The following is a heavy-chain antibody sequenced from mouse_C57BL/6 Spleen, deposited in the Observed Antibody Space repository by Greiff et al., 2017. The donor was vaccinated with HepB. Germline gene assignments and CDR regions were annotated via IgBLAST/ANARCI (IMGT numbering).Heavy chain of an antibody. Sequence: QVHVKQPGAELVKPGASVKLSCKASGYTFTSYWMQWVKQRPGQGLEWIGEIDPSDSYTNYNQKFKGKATLTVDTSSSTAYMQLSSLTSEDSAVYYCAREPTGTHYFDYWGQGTTLTVSS. J-gene: IGHJ2*01. CDR3: AREPTGTHYFDY. CDR1: GYTFTSYW. D-gene: IGHD4-1*02. V-gene: IGHV1-50*01. CDR2: IDPSDSYT.